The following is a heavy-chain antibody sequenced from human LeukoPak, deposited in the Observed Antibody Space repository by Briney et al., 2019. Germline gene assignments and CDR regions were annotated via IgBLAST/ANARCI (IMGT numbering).Heavy chain of an antibody. CDR3: ARSYSSSWYNYYYYGMDV. J-gene: IGHJ6*02. CDR1: AGSISNYY. CDR2: IYYSGST. D-gene: IGHD6-13*01. V-gene: IGHV4-59*08. Sequence: SETLSLTCTVSAGSISNYYWSWIRQPPGKGLEWIGYIYYSGSTNYNPSLKSRVTISVDTSKNQFPLKLSSVTAADTAVYYCARSYSSSWYNYYYYGMDVWGQGTTVTVSS.